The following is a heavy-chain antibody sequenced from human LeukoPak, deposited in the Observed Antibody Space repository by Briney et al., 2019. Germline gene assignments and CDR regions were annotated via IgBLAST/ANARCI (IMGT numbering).Heavy chain of an antibody. CDR3: ARVREATIAPFFDY. CDR2: IYYSGST. V-gene: IGHV4-31*03. J-gene: IGHJ4*02. Sequence: PSQTLSLTCTVSGDSISSGDYYWTWIRQHPGKGLEWIGCIYYSGSTYYNLSLKSRVIISADTSKNHFSLKLSSVTAADTAVYCCARVREATIAPFFDYWGQGILVTVSS. D-gene: IGHD6-13*01. CDR1: GDSISSGDYY.